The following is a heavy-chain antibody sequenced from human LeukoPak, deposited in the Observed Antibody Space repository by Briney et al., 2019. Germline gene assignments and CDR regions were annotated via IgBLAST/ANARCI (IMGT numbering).Heavy chain of an antibody. J-gene: IGHJ5*02. D-gene: IGHD3-3*01. CDR1: GFTFRSYA. CDR2: VSDGGGST. V-gene: IGHV3-23*01. Sequence: PAGVSLRLSCAASGFTFRSYAMSWVRQAPGNGLEGGSAVSDGGGSTYYADSVKGRFTLSRDDYKSTLYLQRNSLRAEDTAVYYCAKESPSGVNWFEPWGQGPLVTVSS. CDR3: AKESPSGVNWFEP.